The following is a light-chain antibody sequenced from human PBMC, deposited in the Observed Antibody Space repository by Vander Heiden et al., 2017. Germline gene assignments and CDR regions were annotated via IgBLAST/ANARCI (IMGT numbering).Light chain of an antibody. J-gene: IGKJ2*01. Sequence: DIQMTQSPSSLSASVGDRVTITCRASQSISSYLNWYQQKPGKAPKLLIYAASSLQSGVPSRFSGSGSGTDFTLTIRSLQPEDFATYYCQQSYSTPRAYTFGQGTKLEIK. CDR2: AAS. CDR3: QQSYSTPRAYT. CDR1: QSISSY. V-gene: IGKV1-39*01.